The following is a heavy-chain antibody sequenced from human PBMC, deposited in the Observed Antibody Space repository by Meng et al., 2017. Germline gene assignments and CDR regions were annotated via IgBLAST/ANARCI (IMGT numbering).Heavy chain of an antibody. CDR2: IRSKAYGGTT. Sequence: GESLKISCTASGFTFGDYAMSWVHQAPGKGLEWVGFIRSKAYGGTTEYAASVKGRFTISRDDSKSIAYLQMNSLKTEDTAVYYCIGSRVLRYFDWLAPFDYWGQGTLVTVSS. CDR3: IGSRVLRYFDWLAPFDY. D-gene: IGHD3-9*01. V-gene: IGHV3-49*04. CDR1: GFTFGDYA. J-gene: IGHJ4*02.